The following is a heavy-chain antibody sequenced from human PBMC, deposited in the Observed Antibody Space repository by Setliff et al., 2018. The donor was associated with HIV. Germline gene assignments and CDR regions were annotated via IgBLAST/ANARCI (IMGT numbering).Heavy chain of an antibody. D-gene: IGHD5-18*01. CDR3: ARQKVGYSHGPGPDY. V-gene: IGHV4-61*02. Sequence: SETLSLTCTVSGDSVSSRSYYWSWIRQPAGKGLEWIGRIYTSGNTNYNPSLKSLKSRVTMSVDTSKNQFSLKLSSVTAADTAVYYCARQKVGYSHGPGPDYWGQGTLVTVS. J-gene: IGHJ4*02. CDR1: GDSVSSRSYY. CDR2: IYTSGNT.